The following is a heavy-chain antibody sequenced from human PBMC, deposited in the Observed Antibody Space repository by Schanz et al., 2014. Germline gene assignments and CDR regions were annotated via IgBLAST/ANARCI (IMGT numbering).Heavy chain of an antibody. D-gene: IGHD4-17*01. CDR2: ISYSGST. CDR1: GGSVSSGGDY. Sequence: QVQLQESGPGLVKPSQTLSLTCTVSGGSVSSGGDYWSWIRQHPGKGLEWIGFISYSGSTYYNPSLKSRVTISVDTSKNQISLNLSSATAADTAVYYCARDRGHGDLPGDIWGQGTMVTVSS. J-gene: IGHJ3*02. CDR3: ARDRGHGDLPGDI. V-gene: IGHV4-31*03.